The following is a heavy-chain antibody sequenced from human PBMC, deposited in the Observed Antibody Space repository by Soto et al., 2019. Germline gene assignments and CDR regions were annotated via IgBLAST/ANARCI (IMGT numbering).Heavy chain of an antibody. D-gene: IGHD3-22*01. CDR2: ISYDGSNE. CDR3: ARDPAMIVVVISSHYFDY. Sequence: GGSLRLSCAASGFIFSNYVMHWVRQAPGKGLEWVAVISYDGSNEYYADSVKGRFTISRDNSKNTLFLQMNSLRAEDTAVYYCARDPAMIVVVISSHYFDYWGQGTLVTVSS. V-gene: IGHV3-30-3*01. J-gene: IGHJ4*02. CDR1: GFIFSNYV.